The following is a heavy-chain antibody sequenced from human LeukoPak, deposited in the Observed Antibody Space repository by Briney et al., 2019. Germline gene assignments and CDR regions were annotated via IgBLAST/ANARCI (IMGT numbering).Heavy chain of an antibody. CDR1: GYTFTSYG. D-gene: IGHD2-15*01. CDR2: ISAYNGNT. J-gene: IGHJ4*02. CDR3: AREEVAAMVYDY. Sequence: GASVKVSCKASGYTFTSYGISWVRQAPGQGLGGMGWISAYNGNTNYAQKLQGRVTMTTDTSASTAYMELSSLRSEDTAVYYCAREEVAAMVYDYWGQGTLVTVSS. V-gene: IGHV1-18*01.